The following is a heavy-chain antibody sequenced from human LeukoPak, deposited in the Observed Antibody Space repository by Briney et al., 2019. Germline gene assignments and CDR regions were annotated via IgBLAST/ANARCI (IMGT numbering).Heavy chain of an antibody. Sequence: GESLKISCKASGYSFTSFWIGWVRQMPEKGLEWMGIIYPGGSDTRYSPSFQGQVTISVDKSITTAYLQWGSLKASDTAIYYCARPHYDRSGYSPSYFDYWGQGVLVTVSS. D-gene: IGHD3-22*01. CDR1: GYSFTSFW. V-gene: IGHV5-51*01. CDR3: ARPHYDRSGYSPSYFDY. J-gene: IGHJ4*02. CDR2: IYPGGSDT.